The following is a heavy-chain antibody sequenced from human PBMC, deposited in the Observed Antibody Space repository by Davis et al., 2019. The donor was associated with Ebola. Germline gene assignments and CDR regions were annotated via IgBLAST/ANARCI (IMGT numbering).Heavy chain of an antibody. CDR2: ISAYNGNT. J-gene: IGHJ4*02. CDR1: GYTFTSYG. V-gene: IGHV1-18*01. D-gene: IGHD5-18*01. Sequence: AASVKVSCKASGYTFTSYGISWVRQAPGQGLEWMGWISAYNGNTNYAQKLQGRVTMTTDTSTSTAYMELRSLRSEDTAVYYCARDLGGIQLQAVDDYWGQGTLVTVSS. CDR3: ARDLGGIQLQAVDDY.